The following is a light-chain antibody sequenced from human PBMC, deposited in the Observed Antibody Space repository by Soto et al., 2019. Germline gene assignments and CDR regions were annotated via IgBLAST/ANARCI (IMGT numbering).Light chain of an antibody. CDR1: SSDVGGYNY. CDR2: DVT. V-gene: IGLV2-11*01. CDR3: CSYAGGNYV. J-gene: IGLJ1*01. Sequence: QSVLTQPRSVSGSPGQSVTISCTGTSSDVGGYNYVSWYQQHPDKAPKVMIYDVTKRPSGVPDRFSGSKSGNTASLTISGLQAEDESDYYCCSYAGGNYVFGTGTKATVL.